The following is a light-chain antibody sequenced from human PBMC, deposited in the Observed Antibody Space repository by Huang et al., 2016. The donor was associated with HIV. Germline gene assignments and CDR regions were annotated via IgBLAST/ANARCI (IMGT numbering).Light chain of an antibody. Sequence: DIVMTQSPLYLPVTPGEPASIACRSSQSLLHRNGYNYLDWYLQKPGQSPQLLIYLGSTRASGVPDRFSGSGSGTDFTLKISRVEAEDVGVYYCMQALQTPFTFGPGTKVDIK. V-gene: IGKV2-28*01. J-gene: IGKJ3*01. CDR3: MQALQTPFT. CDR2: LGS. CDR1: QSLLHRNGYNY.